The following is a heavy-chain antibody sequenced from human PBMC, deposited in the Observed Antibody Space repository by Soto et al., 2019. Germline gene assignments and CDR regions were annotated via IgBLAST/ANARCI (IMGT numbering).Heavy chain of an antibody. CDR2: IYYSGST. J-gene: IGHJ5*02. D-gene: IGHD2-2*01. CDR3: ARDQLLSHWFDP. CDR1: GGSISSGGYY. V-gene: IGHV4-31*03. Sequence: KTSETLSLTCTVSGGSISSGGYYWSWIRQHPGKGLEWIGYIYYSGSTYYNPSLKSRVTISVDTSKNQFSLKLSSVTAADTAVYYCARDQLLSHWFDPWGQGTLVTVSS.